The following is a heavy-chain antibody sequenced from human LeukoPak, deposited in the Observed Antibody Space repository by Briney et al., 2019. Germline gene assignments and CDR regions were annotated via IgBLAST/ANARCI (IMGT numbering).Heavy chain of an antibody. D-gene: IGHD3-22*01. CDR3: ARGRITMIVPGAFDI. Sequence: SVKVSCKASGGTFSSHAISWVRQAPGQGLEWMGGIIPIFGTANYAQKFQGRVTITTDESTSTAYMELSSLRSEDTAVYYCARGRITMIVPGAFDIWGQGTMVTVSS. CDR2: IIPIFGTA. V-gene: IGHV1-69*05. CDR1: GGTFSSHA. J-gene: IGHJ3*02.